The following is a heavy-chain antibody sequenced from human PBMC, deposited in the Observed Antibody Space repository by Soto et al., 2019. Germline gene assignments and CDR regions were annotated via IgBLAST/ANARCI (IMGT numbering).Heavy chain of an antibody. Sequence: PGESLKISCKGSGYTFTRNWIAWVRQMPGKGLEWMGFIYPHDSDTRYSPSFRGQVTISADKSINTAYLQWTSLKASDTAIYFCARPTDYHYGMQVWGQGTTVTVSS. D-gene: IGHD4-17*01. V-gene: IGHV5-51*01. J-gene: IGHJ6*02. CDR2: IYPHDSDT. CDR1: GYTFTRNW. CDR3: ARPTDYHYGMQV.